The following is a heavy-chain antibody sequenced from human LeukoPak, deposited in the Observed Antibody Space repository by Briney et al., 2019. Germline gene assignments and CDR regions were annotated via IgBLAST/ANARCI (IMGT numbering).Heavy chain of an antibody. V-gene: IGHV3-48*03. Sequence: GGSLRLSCAASGFTFSSYELNWVRQAPGKGLEWVSYISSSGSSIYYADSVKGRFTISRDTAQNSLYLQMNSLRAEDTAVYYCASLIDYYFDYWGQGTLVTVSS. D-gene: IGHD2-21*01. CDR1: GFTFSSYE. J-gene: IGHJ4*02. CDR3: ASLIDYYFDY. CDR2: ISSSGSSI.